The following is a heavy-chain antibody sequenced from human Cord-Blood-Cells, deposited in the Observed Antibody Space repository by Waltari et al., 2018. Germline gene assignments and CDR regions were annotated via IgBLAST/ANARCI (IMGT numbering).Heavy chain of an antibody. CDR2: INHSGST. V-gene: IGHV4-34*01. D-gene: IGHD3-10*01. J-gene: IGHJ4*02. CDR3: ASVMVRGVLSDY. CDR1: GGSFSGYS. Sequence: QVQLQQWGAGLFKPSETLSLTCAGYGGSFSGYSWRWLRQPPGKGLEWSGEINHSGSTNYNPSLKSRVTISVDTSKNQFSLKLSSVTAADTAVYYCASVMVRGVLSDYWGQGTLVTVSS.